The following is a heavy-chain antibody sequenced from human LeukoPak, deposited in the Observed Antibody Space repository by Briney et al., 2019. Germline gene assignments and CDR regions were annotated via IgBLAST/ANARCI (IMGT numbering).Heavy chain of an antibody. CDR2: IYHSGST. D-gene: IGHD2-8*02. CDR1: GGSISSGGYS. Sequence: SETLSLTCAVSGGSISSGGYSWSWIRQPPGKGLEWIGYIYHSGSTCYNPSLKSRVTISVDGSKNQFSLKLSSVTAADTAVYYCAREDPVLNAFDIWGQGTMVTVSS. J-gene: IGHJ3*02. CDR3: AREDPVLNAFDI. V-gene: IGHV4-30-2*01.